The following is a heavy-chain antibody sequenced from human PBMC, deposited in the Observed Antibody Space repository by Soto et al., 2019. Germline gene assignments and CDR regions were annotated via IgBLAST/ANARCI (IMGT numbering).Heavy chain of an antibody. CDR1: GYTFSVNY. V-gene: IGHV1-2*02. Sequence: ASVKVSCKASGYTFSVNYLHWVRQAPGQGLEWMGWINPNSGATNYAQIFQGRVTMTRDTSISTAYMELSGLRSDDTAVYYCARDRGHLYPPLDYCGQGTLVIVSS. CDR2: INPNSGAT. D-gene: IGHD3-16*01. CDR3: ARDRGHLYPPLDY. J-gene: IGHJ4*02.